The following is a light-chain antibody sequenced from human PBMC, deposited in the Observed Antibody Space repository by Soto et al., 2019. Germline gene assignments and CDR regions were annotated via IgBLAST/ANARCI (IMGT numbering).Light chain of an antibody. J-gene: IGKJ1*01. V-gene: IGKV1-5*03. CDR2: KAS. Sequence: DIQMTQSPSTLSASVGDRVTITCRASQSISDWLAWYQQKPGKAPKLVIYKASTLESGVPSRFSGSGSGTEFTLTISSLQPDDFATYYCQQYSSYWTFGQGTKVDIK. CDR3: QQYSSYWT. CDR1: QSISDW.